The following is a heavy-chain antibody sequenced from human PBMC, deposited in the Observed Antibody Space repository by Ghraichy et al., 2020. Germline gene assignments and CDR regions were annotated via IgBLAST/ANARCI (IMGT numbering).Heavy chain of an antibody. CDR1: GFTFSNAW. D-gene: IGHD4-23*01. CDR3: TSATVVTPDWYFDL. CDR2: IKSKTDGGTT. V-gene: IGHV3-15*01. J-gene: IGHJ2*01. Sequence: GESLNISCAASGFTFSNAWMSWVRQAPGKGLEWVGRIKSKTDGGTTDYAAPVKGRFTISRDDSKNTLYLQMNSLKTEDTAVYYCTSATVVTPDWYFDLWGRGTLVTVSS.